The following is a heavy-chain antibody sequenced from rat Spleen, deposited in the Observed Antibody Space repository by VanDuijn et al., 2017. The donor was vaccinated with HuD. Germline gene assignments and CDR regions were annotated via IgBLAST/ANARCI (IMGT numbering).Heavy chain of an antibody. CDR3: AVSGYGY. Sequence: EVQLVETGGGLVQPGRSLKLSCVASGFTFSSYWMYWVRQAPGKGLEWVSSINPDGGRTYYPDSVKGRFTIPRDNAENTVYLQMNSLRSEDTATYYCAVSGYGYWGQGIMVIVSS. V-gene: IGHV5-58*01. D-gene: IGHD4-3*01. J-gene: IGHJ2*01. CDR1: GFTFSSYW. CDR2: INPDGGRT.